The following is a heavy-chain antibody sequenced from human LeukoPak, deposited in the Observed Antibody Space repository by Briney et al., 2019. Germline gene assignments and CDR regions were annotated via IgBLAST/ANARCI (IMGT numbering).Heavy chain of an antibody. CDR2: IWYDGSNK. CDR1: GFTFSSYG. J-gene: IGHJ6*02. Sequence: GGSLRLSCAASGFTFSSYGMHWVRQAPGKGLEWVAVIWYDGSNKYYADSVKGRFTISRDNSKNTPYLQMNSLGAEDTAVYYCARGPVGMATIRNYYYGMDVWGQGTTVTVSS. CDR3: ARGPVGMATIRNYYYGMDV. V-gene: IGHV3-33*01. D-gene: IGHD5-24*01.